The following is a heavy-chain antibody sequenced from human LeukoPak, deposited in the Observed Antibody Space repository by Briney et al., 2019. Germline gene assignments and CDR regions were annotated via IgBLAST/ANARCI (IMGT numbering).Heavy chain of an antibody. Sequence: PGGSLRLSCAASGFTFSSYAMHWVRQAPGKGLEYVSAISSNGGSTYYANSVKGRFTISRDNSKNTLYLQMGSLRAEDMAVYYCARGYCSGGSCYWFDYWGQGTLVTVSS. J-gene: IGHJ4*02. CDR1: GFTFSSYA. CDR2: ISSNGGST. D-gene: IGHD2-15*01. V-gene: IGHV3-64*01. CDR3: ARGYCSGGSCYWFDY.